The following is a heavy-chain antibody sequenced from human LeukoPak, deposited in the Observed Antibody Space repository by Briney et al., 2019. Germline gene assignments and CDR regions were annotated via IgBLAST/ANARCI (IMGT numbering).Heavy chain of an antibody. D-gene: IGHD3-16*02. CDR3: ARDFELSQYYFDY. CDR2: INAGNGNT. Sequence: ASVKVSCKASGYTFTSYAMHWVRQAPGQRLEWMGWINAGNGNTKYSQKFQGRVTITRDTSASTAYMELSSLRSEDTAVYYCARDFELSQYYFDYWGQGTLVTVSS. V-gene: IGHV1-3*01. J-gene: IGHJ4*02. CDR1: GYTFTSYA.